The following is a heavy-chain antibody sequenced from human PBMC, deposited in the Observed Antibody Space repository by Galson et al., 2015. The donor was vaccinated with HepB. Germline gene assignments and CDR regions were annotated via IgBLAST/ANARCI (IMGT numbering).Heavy chain of an antibody. CDR3: ARGGAARAWHYYYYMDV. CDR2: MYTSGST. Sequence: TLSLTCTVSGDSIISSSYYWAWIRQPAGKGLEWIGRMYTSGSTRYNPSLQSRVTISVDTPKNQFSLNLSSVTAADTAVYYCARGGAARAWHYYYYMDVWGKGTTVTVSS. CDR1: GDSIISSSYY. V-gene: IGHV4-61*02. J-gene: IGHJ6*03. D-gene: IGHD6-25*01.